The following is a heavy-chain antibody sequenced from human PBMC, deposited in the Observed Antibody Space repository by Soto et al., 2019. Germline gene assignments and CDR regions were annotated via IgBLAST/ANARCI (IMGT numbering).Heavy chain of an antibody. V-gene: IGHV3-48*03. J-gene: IGHJ5*02. D-gene: IGHD2-21*01. CDR1: GFTGRNFE. CDR3: ARDSIAAPNWFDP. CDR2: ISSSGSKT. Sequence: DVQLVESGGGMVQPGGSLRLSCAASGFTGRNFEMNWVRQVPGKGLEWLSYISSSGSKTFYAESVKGRFTISRDNTEDSLFLQMNNLRVEDTGIYFCARDSIAAPNWFDPWGQGTRVIVSS.